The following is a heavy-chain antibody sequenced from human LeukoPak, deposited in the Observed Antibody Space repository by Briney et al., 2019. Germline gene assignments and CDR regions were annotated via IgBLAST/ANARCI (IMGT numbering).Heavy chain of an antibody. J-gene: IGHJ4*02. D-gene: IGHD3-22*01. CDR2: IGVGGTT. Sequence: GGSLRLSCAASGFTFSKYCMNWVRQAPGKGLEWVSGIGVGGTTYYADSVKGRFTISRDTSKNTLYLQMNSLRAEDTAVYYCAKAQGYYDCWGQGTLVTVSS. V-gene: IGHV3-23*01. CDR1: GFTFSKYC. CDR3: AKAQGYYDC.